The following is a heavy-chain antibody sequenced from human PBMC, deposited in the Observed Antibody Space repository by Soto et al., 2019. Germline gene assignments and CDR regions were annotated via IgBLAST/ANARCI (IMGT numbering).Heavy chain of an antibody. CDR2: MNPNSGNT. V-gene: IGHV1-8*01. CDR1: GYTFISYD. CDR3: ARGLWGTVTWDS. J-gene: IGHJ4*02. Sequence: QVQLVQSGAEVKKPGASVKVSCKASGYTFISYDINWVRQATGQGLEWMGWMNPNSGNTGYAQKFQGRVTMIRDTSISTAYMELSSLRSEDTAVYYCARGLWGTVTWDSWGQGTLVTVSS. D-gene: IGHD1-7*01.